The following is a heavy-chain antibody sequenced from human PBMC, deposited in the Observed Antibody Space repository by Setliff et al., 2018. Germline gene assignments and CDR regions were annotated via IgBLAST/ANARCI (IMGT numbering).Heavy chain of an antibody. V-gene: IGHV4-59*03. D-gene: IGHD3-10*01. CDR2: VYYTGDT. J-gene: IGHJ4*02. CDR3: AGSQGSGGYYSNSPYYFHY. CDR1: GGSISSYY. Sequence: PSETLSLTCTVSGGSISSYYWSWIRQPPGKELEWMAYVYYTGDTYYNPSLKSRISISIDTSKNQFSLNLISVTAADTAVYYCAGSQGSGGYYSNSPYYFHYWGQVTLVTVSS.